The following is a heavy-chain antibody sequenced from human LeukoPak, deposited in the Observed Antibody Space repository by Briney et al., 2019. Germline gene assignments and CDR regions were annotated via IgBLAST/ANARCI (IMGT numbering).Heavy chain of an antibody. V-gene: IGHV3-21*01. CDR2: ISSSSSYI. Sequence: GGSLRLSCAASGYTISNCSMNWVRQAPGKGLEWVSSISSSSSYIYYADSVKGRFTISRDNAKNSLYLQMNSLRAEDTAVYYCARLVGGYSYGTSICYWGQETLVTVSS. CDR1: GYTISNCS. CDR3: ARLVGGYSYGTSICY. D-gene: IGHD5-18*01. J-gene: IGHJ4*02.